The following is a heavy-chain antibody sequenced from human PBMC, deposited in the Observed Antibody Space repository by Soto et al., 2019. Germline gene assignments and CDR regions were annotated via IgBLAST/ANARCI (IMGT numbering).Heavy chain of an antibody. CDR1: GGSIDRSNYY. CDR3: ARHFVAVVIKGWGY. CDR2: TYYNGNA. Sequence: QLQLQESGPGLVKPSETLSLTCNVSGGSIDRSNYYWDWLRQPPGKGLEWIGTTYYNGNAYYNPSLRSRVSMSVDTPKHQFPLKLVSVTAADTAVYYCARHFVAVVIKGWGYWGQGTLVTVSS. D-gene: IGHD3-10*01. J-gene: IGHJ4*02. V-gene: IGHV4-39*01.